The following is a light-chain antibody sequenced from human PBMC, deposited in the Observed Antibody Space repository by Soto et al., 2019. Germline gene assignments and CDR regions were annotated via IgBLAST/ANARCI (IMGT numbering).Light chain of an antibody. J-gene: IGKJ1*01. Sequence: DIQMTQSPSSLSGSVGDSVTITCRASQGISNYLAWYQQRPGKAPTLLIYAASTLQSGVPSRFSGSGSGTEFTITISSLQPEDGATYYCQRYNNAPLTFGKGTKVEIK. CDR1: QGISNY. V-gene: IGKV1-27*01. CDR3: QRYNNAPLT. CDR2: AAS.